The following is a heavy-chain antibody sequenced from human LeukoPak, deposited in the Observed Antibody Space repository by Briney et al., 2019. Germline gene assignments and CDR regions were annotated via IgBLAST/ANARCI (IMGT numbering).Heavy chain of an antibody. CDR2: INHSGST. CDR3: ASVSYSNDCYVGY. J-gene: IGHJ4*02. D-gene: IGHD3-16*01. V-gene: IGHV4-34*01. CDR1: GGSFSGYY. Sequence: PSETLSLTCAVSGGSFSGYYWSWIRQPPGKGLEWIGEINHSGSTNYNPSLKSRVTISVDTSKNQFSLKLSLVTAAGADMYYYASVSYSNDCYVGYCGQGILVTSS.